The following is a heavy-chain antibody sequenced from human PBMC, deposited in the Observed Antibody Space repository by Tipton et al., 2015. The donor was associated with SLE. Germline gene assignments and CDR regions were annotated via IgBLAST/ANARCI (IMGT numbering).Heavy chain of an antibody. CDR3: ARDSRITIFEVVITDAFDI. CDR2: IYSGGST. J-gene: IGHJ3*02. Sequence: SLRLPCAASGFTVSSNYMSWVRQAPGKGLEWVSVIYSGGSTYYADSVKGRFTISRDNSKNTLYLQMNSLRAEDTAVYYCARDSRITIFEVVITDAFDIWGQGTMVSVSS. V-gene: IGHV3-66*02. D-gene: IGHD3-3*01. CDR1: GFTVSSNY.